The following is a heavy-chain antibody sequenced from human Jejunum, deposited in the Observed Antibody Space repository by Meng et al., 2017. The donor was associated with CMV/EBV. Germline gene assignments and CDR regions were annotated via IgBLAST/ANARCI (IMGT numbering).Heavy chain of an antibody. CDR1: FTSYY. Sequence: FTSYYMHWVRQGPGQGLEWMGVIDPSGGGTTYAQRFQDRVTMTRDTSASTVYMELSSLRSEDTAVYFCARVRGSYPGDYYYGMDVWGRGTTVTVSS. V-gene: IGHV1-46*01. D-gene: IGHD1-26*01. CDR3: ARVRGSYPGDYYYGMDV. CDR2: IDPSGGGT. J-gene: IGHJ6*02.